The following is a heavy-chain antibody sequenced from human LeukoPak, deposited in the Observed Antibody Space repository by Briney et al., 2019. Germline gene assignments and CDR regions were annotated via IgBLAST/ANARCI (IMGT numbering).Heavy chain of an antibody. V-gene: IGHV3-23*01. CDR1: GFTFSSYG. D-gene: IGHD3-10*01. J-gene: IGHJ4*02. CDR2: ISGSGGNT. CDR3: AKDRRAGSYDY. Sequence: GRSLRLSCAASGFTFSSYGMSWVRQAPGKGLEWVSAISGSGGNTYYADSVKGRFTISRDNSKNTLYLQMNSLRAEDAAVYYCAKDRRAGSYDYWGQGTLVTVSS.